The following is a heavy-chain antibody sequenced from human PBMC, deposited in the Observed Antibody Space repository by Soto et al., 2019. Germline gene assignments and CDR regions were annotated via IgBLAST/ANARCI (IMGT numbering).Heavy chain of an antibody. V-gene: IGHV3-30*18. CDR3: AKGGWYTSSSRSDC. Sequence: QVQLVESGGGVVQPGTSLRLSCSASGFTLSGVDMHWVRQAPGKGLEWVAVMSYDGRKQYYADSVKGRFTVSRDSSKSTLYLQMNSLRTEDAAVYYCAKGGWYTSSSRSDCWGQGTLVTVSS. D-gene: IGHD6-6*01. CDR2: MSYDGRKQ. J-gene: IGHJ4*02. CDR1: GFTLSGVD.